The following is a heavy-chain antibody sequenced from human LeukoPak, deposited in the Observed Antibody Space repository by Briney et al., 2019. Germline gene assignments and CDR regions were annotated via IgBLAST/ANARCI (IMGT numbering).Heavy chain of an antibody. D-gene: IGHD3-16*01. CDR3: ARDGFGTGSN. Sequence: PGGSLRLSCAASGLTFSNYWMDWVRQAPGKGLEWVANIKQDGSEKNYVDSVKGRFIISRDNAKNSLYLQMNTLSADDTAVYYCARDGFGTGSNWGQGTLVTVSS. CDR2: IKQDGSEK. J-gene: IGHJ4*02. V-gene: IGHV3-7*03. CDR1: GLTFSNYW.